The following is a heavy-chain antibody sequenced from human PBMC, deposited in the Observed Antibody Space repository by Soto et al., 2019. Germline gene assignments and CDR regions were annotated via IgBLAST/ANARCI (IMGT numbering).Heavy chain of an antibody. CDR1: GFTFDQYT. D-gene: IGHD3-16*01. CDR2: ITWHSGTI. Sequence: EVQLVESGGGLVQPGRSLRLACAASGFTFDQYTMHWVRQAPGKGLEWVSSITWHSGTIGYADSVKGRFTISRDNAKNSLYLQMNSLRGEDTALYYCAKEMITFGDFNYYYMDVWGNGTTVTFSS. J-gene: IGHJ6*03. CDR3: AKEMITFGDFNYYYMDV. V-gene: IGHV3-9*01.